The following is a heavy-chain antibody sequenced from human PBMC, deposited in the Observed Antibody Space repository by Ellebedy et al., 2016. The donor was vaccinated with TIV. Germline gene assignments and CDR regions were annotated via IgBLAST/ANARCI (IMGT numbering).Heavy chain of an antibody. CDR3: ARDPGGGGDYGDNWFDP. CDR1: GFTFSSYW. D-gene: IGHD4-17*01. CDR2: IKQDGSEK. Sequence: GGSLRLSCAASGFTFSSYWMSWVRQAPGKGLEWVANIKQDGSEKYYVDSVKGRFTISRDNAKNSLYLQMNSLRAEDTAVYYCARDPGGGGDYGDNWFDPWGQGTLVTVSS. J-gene: IGHJ5*02. V-gene: IGHV3-7*01.